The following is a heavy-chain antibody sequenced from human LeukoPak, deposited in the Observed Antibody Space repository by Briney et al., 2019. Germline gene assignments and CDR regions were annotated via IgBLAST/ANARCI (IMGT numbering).Heavy chain of an antibody. J-gene: IGHJ4*02. CDR1: GGSISSYY. V-gene: IGHV4-59*08. D-gene: IGHD2/OR15-2a*01. CDR2: IYYSGST. Sequence: PSETLSLTCTVSGGSISSYYRSWIRQPPGKGLEWIGYIYYSGSTNYNPSLKSRVTISVDTSKNQFPLKLSSVTAADTAVYYCARSSPNSRSLLEGFDYWGQGTLVTVSS. CDR3: ARSSPNSRSLLEGFDY.